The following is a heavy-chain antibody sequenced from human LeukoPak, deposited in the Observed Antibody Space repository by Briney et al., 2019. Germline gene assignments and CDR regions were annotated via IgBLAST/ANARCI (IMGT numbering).Heavy chain of an antibody. D-gene: IGHD2-21*02. Sequence: GGSLRLSCAASGFTFSSYGMHWVRQAPGKGLEWVAVISYDGSNKYYADSVKGRFTISRDNSKNTLYLQMNSLRAEDTAVYYCAKECSGYCGGDEYDAFDIWGQGTMVTVSS. V-gene: IGHV3-30*18. J-gene: IGHJ3*02. CDR3: AKECSGYCGGDEYDAFDI. CDR1: GFTFSSYG. CDR2: ISYDGSNK.